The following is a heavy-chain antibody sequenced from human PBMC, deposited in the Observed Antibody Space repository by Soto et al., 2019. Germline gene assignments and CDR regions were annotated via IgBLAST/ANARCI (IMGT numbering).Heavy chain of an antibody. V-gene: IGHV3-23*01. CDR2: ISGSGGST. D-gene: IGHD3-10*01. CDR3: AKCLGPYYYYYGMDV. CDR1: GFTFSSYA. J-gene: IGHJ6*02. Sequence: EVQLLESGGGLVQPGGSLRLSCAASGFTFSSYAMSWVRQAPGKGLEWVSAISGSGGSTYYADSVKGRFTISRDNSKNTLYRQMNSLRADDTAVYYCAKCLGPYYYYYGMDVWGQGTTFTVSS.